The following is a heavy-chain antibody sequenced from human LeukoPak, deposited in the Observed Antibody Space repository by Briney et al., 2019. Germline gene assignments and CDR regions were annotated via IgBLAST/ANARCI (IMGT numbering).Heavy chain of an antibody. CDR1: GFTFSSYG. V-gene: IGHV3-23*01. Sequence: PGGTLRLSCAASGFTFSSYGMSWVRQAPGKGLEWVSGISGSGGKTDYADSVKGRFTISRDNSKNTLYLQMNSLRAEDTAVSGNAFDIWGQGTMVTVSS. CDR2: ISGSGGKT. J-gene: IGHJ3*02. D-gene: IGHD6-25*01. CDR3: AFDI.